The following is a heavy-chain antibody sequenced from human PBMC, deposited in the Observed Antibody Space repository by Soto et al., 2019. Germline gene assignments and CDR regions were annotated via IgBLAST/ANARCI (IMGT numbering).Heavy chain of an antibody. D-gene: IGHD6-19*01. CDR1: GFTFSNAW. CDR3: TTDSRYSSGWYPCDY. Sequence: EVQLVESGGGLVKPGGSLRLSCAASGFTFSNAWMNWVRQAPGKGLEWVGRIKSKTDGGTTDYAAPVKGRYTISRDDSKNTLYLQMNSLKTEDTAVYYCTTDSRYSSGWYPCDYWGQGTLVTVSS. CDR2: IKSKTDGGTT. J-gene: IGHJ4*02. V-gene: IGHV3-15*07.